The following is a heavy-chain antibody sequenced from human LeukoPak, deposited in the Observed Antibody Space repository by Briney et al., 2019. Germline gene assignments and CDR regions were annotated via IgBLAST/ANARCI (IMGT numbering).Heavy chain of an antibody. J-gene: IGHJ4*02. CDR3: AMSVVTPGPDY. Sequence: SVKVSCKASGGTFSSYAISWVRQAPGQGLEWMGRIIPILGIANYAQKFQGRVTITADKSTSTAYMELRSLRSDDTAVYYCAMSVVTPGPDYWGQGTLVTVSS. CDR2: IIPILGIA. D-gene: IGHD4-23*01. V-gene: IGHV1-69*04. CDR1: GGTFSSYA.